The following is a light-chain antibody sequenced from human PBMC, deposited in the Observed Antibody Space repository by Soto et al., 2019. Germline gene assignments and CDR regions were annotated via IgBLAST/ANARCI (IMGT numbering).Light chain of an antibody. CDR1: QSVSSNY. V-gene: IGKV3-20*01. CDR3: QQNGSSLALN. Sequence: EIVLTQSPATPSVSPGARATLSFRASQSVSSNYLAWYQQIPGQAPRLLIYGVSSRAAGIPDRFTGSGSGTDFTLTISRLEPEDFAVYYCQQNGSSLALNFGGGIKVAIK. J-gene: IGKJ4*01. CDR2: GVS.